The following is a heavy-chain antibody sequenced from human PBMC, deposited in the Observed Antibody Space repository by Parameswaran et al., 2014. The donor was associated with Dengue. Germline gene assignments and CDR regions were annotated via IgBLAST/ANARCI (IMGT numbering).Heavy chain of an antibody. CDR3: ARGVVGIFGVVYNDPGFPFDY. Sequence: RWIRQPPGKGLEWIGYIYYSGSTNYNPSLKSRVTISVDTSKNQFSLKLSSVTAADTAVYYCARGVVGIFGVVYNDPGFPFDYWGQGTLVTVSS. J-gene: IGHJ4*02. V-gene: IGHV4-59*01. CDR2: IYYSGST. D-gene: IGHD3-3*01.